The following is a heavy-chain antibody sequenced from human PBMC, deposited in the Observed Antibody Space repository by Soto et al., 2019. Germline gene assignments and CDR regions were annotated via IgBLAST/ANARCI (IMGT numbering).Heavy chain of an antibody. D-gene: IGHD3-10*01. Sequence: PSETLSLTCTVSGDCISSGGYYWSWIRQHPGKGLEWIGYIYYSGSTYYNPSLKSRVTISVDTSKNQFSLKLSSVTAADTAVYYCARGPGTMAKIDYWGQGTLVTVSS. CDR1: GDCISSGGYY. V-gene: IGHV4-31*03. CDR3: ARGPGTMAKIDY. J-gene: IGHJ4*02. CDR2: IYYSGST.